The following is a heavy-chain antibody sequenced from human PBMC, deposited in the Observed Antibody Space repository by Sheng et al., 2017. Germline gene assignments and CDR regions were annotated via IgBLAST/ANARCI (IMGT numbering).Heavy chain of an antibody. Sequence: EVQLVESGEAWSSQGGPSRLSCAASGFLFSTYTMDWVRQTPGKGLEWVSSISGSSSYIFYADSVKGRFTISRDNGKKSLFLQMTSLSAEDTAIYYCARHHGPFDAFDLWGQGTMVTVSS. V-gene: IGHV3-21*02. CDR2: ISGSSSYI. J-gene: IGHJ3*01. CDR3: ARHHGPFDAFDL. CDR1: GFLFSTYT.